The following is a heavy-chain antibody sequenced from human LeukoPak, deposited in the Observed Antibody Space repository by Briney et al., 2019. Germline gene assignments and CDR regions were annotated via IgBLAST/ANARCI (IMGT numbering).Heavy chain of an antibody. CDR3: ARYSGTLGVDY. Sequence: SETLSLTCTVSGGSIRSYYWSWIRQPPGKGLEWIGNTHTSGSTNHNPSLKSRVTISVDTSKNQVSLKLSSVTAADTAVYYCARYSGTLGVDYWGQGTLVTVSS. D-gene: IGHD1-26*01. V-gene: IGHV4-4*09. J-gene: IGHJ4*02. CDR1: GGSIRSYY. CDR2: THTSGST.